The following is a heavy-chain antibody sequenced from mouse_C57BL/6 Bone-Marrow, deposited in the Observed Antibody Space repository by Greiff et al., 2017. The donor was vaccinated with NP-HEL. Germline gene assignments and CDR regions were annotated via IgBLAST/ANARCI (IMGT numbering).Heavy chain of an antibody. J-gene: IGHJ1*03. Sequence: VQLQHSGAELARPGASVKLSCKASGYTFTSYGISWVKQRTGQGLEWIGEIYPRSGNTYYNEKFKGKATLTADKSSSTAYMELRSLTSEDSAVYFCARWNPWYFDVGGTGTTVTVSS. V-gene: IGHV1-81*01. CDR1: GYTFTSYG. CDR3: ARWNPWYFDV. CDR2: IYPRSGNT.